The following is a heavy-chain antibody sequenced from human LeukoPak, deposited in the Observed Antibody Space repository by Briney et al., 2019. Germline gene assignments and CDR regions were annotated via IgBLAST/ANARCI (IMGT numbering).Heavy chain of an antibody. V-gene: IGHV3-30*02. Sequence: PGGSLRLSCAASGFTFSSYGMHWVRQAPGKGLEWVAFIRYDGSNKYYADSVKGRFTISRDNSKNTLYLQMNSLRAEDTAVYYCAKDRKPIAPWQQLVGAYWGQGTLVTVSS. CDR1: GFTFSSYG. J-gene: IGHJ4*02. CDR3: AKDRKPIAPWQQLVGAY. D-gene: IGHD6-13*01. CDR2: IRYDGSNK.